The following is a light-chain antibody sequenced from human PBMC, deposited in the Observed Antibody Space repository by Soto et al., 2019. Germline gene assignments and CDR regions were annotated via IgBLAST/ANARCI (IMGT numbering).Light chain of an antibody. V-gene: IGKV2-30*01. CDR2: QVS. CDR3: VQVSFWPHT. J-gene: IGKJ1*01. Sequence: DVVMTQSPLSLPVTLGQPASISCRSSQSLVSSSGNTYLHWFQQRPGQSPRRLIYQVSNRDSGVPDRFSGSGSGTDFTLKITRVEAEDVGGYYCVQVSFWPHTFGQGTQVEI. CDR1: QSLVSSSGNTY.